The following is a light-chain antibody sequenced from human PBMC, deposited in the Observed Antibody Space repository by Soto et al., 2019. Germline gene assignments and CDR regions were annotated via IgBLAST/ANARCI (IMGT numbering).Light chain of an antibody. J-gene: IGKJ1*01. Sequence: EIVLTQSPGTLSLSPGERATLSCRASQSVSSNLAWYQQKPGQAPRLLIYGASSRATGIPDRFSGSGSGTDFTLTITSLEPEDFAVYYCQQRSNWPVTFGQGTKVDNK. V-gene: IGKV3-11*01. CDR3: QQRSNWPVT. CDR2: GAS. CDR1: QSVSSN.